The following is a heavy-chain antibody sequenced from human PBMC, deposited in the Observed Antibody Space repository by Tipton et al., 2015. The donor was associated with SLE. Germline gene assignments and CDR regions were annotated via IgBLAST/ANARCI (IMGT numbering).Heavy chain of an antibody. CDR1: GGSVNTYY. J-gene: IGHJ4*02. D-gene: IGHD6-19*01. Sequence: TLSLTCTVSGGSVNTYYWSWIRQPPGKGLEWIGYIYYSGSTNYNPSLKSRVTISVDTSKNQFSLRLTSVTAADTAMYYCARDQGNGWYEMTGDYWGQGRLVTVSS. CDR2: IYYSGST. CDR3: ARDQGNGWYEMTGDY. V-gene: IGHV4-59*02.